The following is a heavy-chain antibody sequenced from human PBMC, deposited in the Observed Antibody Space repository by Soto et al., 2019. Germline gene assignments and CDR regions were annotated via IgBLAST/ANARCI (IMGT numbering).Heavy chain of an antibody. D-gene: IGHD6-13*01. V-gene: IGHV1-18*04. CDR3: ARDQVWPGTGLDV. CDR1: GYNFTNYG. J-gene: IGHJ6*02. Sequence: GASVKVSCRASGYNFTNYGISWVRHAPGQGLQWMGWISGYNGNTHDAHKFQGRVTLTTDTSTAPAYIELGTLRSDATAVYSCARDQVWPGTGLDVGGQGPTVTVSS. CDR2: ISGYNGNT.